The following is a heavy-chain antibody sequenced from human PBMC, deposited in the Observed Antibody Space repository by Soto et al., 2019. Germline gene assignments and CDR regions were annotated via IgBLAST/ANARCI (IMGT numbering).Heavy chain of an antibody. CDR2: IYESGST. CDR3: ARARIYLVREIIKYNMDI. J-gene: IGHJ6*02. Sequence: SETLSLTCTVSGGSIGSYYWSWIRQPPGKGLEWIGYIYESGSTNSNPSLQSRVTISVDTSKNQFYLNLSPVTAADTATYYCARARIYLVREIIKYNMDISGQGTTVTVFS. D-gene: IGHD3-10*01. CDR1: GGSIGSYY. V-gene: IGHV4-59*01.